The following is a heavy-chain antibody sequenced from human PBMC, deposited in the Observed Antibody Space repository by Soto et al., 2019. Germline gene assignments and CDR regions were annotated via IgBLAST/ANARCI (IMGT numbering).Heavy chain of an antibody. CDR2: IGLSGDTT. J-gene: IGHJ4*02. D-gene: IGHD3-16*01. CDR3: ARESFSASPNFFDY. V-gene: IGHV3-48*03. Sequence: PGGSLRLSCAASGFTFSSYGMHWVRQAPGKGLEWIAYIGLSGDTTYYADSVKGRFTISRDHAKNSLELQMNSLRADDTALYYCARESFSASPNFFDYWGRGTQVTVS. CDR1: GFTFSSYG.